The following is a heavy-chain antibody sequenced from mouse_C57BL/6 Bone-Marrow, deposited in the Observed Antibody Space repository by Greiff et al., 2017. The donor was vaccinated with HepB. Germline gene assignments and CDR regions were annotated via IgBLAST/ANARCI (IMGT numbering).Heavy chain of an antibody. V-gene: IGHV1-52*01. CDR1: GYTFTSYW. CDR2: IDPSDSET. J-gene: IGHJ1*03. Sequence: QVQLQQPGAELVRPGSSVKLSCKASGYTFTSYWMHWVKQRPIQGLEWIGNIDPSDSETHYNQKFKDKATLTVDKSSSTAYMQLSSLTSEDSAVYYCARGGHSLCFDVWGTGTTVTVSS. CDR3: ARGGHSLCFDV. D-gene: IGHD3-1*01.